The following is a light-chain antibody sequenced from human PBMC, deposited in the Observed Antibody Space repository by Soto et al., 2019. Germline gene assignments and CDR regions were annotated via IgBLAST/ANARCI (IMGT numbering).Light chain of an antibody. CDR2: GAS. Sequence: EIGLTQSPGTLSLSPGERATLSCRASQSLSSTYLAWYQQKPGQAPRLLNYGASSRATGIPYRFSGSGSGTDFTLTISRLEPEDFAVYYCHQYGSSPVTFGGGTRVEIK. CDR1: QSLSSTY. V-gene: IGKV3-20*01. J-gene: IGKJ4*01. CDR3: HQYGSSPVT.